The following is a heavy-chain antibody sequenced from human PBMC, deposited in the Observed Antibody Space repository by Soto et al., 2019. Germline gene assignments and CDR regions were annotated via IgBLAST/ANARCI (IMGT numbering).Heavy chain of an antibody. J-gene: IGHJ5*02. D-gene: IGHD3-10*01. CDR2: INPIGGST. V-gene: IGHV1-46*01. CDR3: ARSEQFYGSGSYYANWFDP. CDR1: GYTFTSYY. Sequence: QVQLVQSGAEVKKPGASVKVSCKASGYTFTSYYLHWVRQAPGQGLEWLGIINPIGGSTTYAQKFQDSVTMTRETSTTTVYMELSSLRSEDTAVYYCARSEQFYGSGSYYANWFDPWGQGTLVTVSS.